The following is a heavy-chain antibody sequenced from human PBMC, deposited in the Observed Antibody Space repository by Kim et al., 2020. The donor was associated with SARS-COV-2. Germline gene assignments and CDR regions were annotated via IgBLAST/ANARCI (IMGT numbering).Heavy chain of an antibody. CDR3: ARLALYYYGSGTYYTVSAGARRAIDV. J-gene: IGHJ6*03. V-gene: IGHV4-59*08. Sequence: SETLSLTCTVSGGSISSFYWSWIRQPPGKGLEWIGYIYYSGSTNYNPSLKSRVTISVDTSKNQFSLKLSSVTAADTAVYYCARLALYYYGSGTYYTVSAGARRAIDVWGKGTTVTVSS. D-gene: IGHD3-10*01. CDR2: IYYSGST. CDR1: GGSISSFY.